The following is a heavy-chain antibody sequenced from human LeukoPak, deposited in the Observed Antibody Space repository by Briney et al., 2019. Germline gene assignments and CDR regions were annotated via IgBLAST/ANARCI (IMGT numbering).Heavy chain of an antibody. CDR3: ARAFPTMVRGVIIPFRY. Sequence: SETLSLTCAVYGGSFSGYYWSWIRQPPGKGLEWIGEINHSGSTNYNPSLKSRVTISVDTSKNQFSLKLSSVTAANTAVYYYARAFPTMVRGVIIPFRYWGQGTLVTVSS. V-gene: IGHV4-34*01. CDR2: INHSGST. D-gene: IGHD3-10*01. CDR1: GGSFSGYY. J-gene: IGHJ4*02.